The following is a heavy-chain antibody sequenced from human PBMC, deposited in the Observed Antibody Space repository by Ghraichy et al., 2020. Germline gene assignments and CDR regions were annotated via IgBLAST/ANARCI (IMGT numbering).Heavy chain of an antibody. D-gene: IGHD2-15*01. CDR1: GFTFSSSW. CDR3: ARDRRHPASPPPFYYGLDV. Sequence: GALRLSCEGSGFTFSSSWIHWIRRGPGKGRVCISHFDSVGRTTTSADAVRGQFTLPRDNGKNTVYLQMASLSADDTADYYCARDRRHPASPPPFYYGLDVWGQGTTVTVS. CDR2: FDSVGRTT. J-gene: IGHJ6*02. V-gene: IGHV3-74*03.